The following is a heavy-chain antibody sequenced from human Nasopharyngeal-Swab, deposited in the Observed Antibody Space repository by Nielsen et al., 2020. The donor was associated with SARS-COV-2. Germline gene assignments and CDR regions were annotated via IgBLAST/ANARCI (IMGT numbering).Heavy chain of an antibody. V-gene: IGHV6-1*01. D-gene: IGHD3-10*01. CDR1: GDSVSSNSAA. Sequence: SETLSLTCAISGDSVSSNSAAWNWIRQSPSRGLEWLVRTYYRSKWYNDYAVSVKSRITINPDTSKNQFSLQLNSVTPEDTAVYYCARATLWFGEFHFDYWGQGTLVTVSS. CDR3: ARATLWFGEFHFDY. CDR2: TYYRSKWYN. J-gene: IGHJ4*02.